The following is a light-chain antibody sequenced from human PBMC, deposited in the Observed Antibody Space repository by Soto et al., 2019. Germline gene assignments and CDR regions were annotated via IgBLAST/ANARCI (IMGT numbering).Light chain of an antibody. Sequence: QSVLTQAASLTGSHGQSLTISCTGTSSDVGGYNHVSWYQHYPGKAPKLIIYDVTNRPSGVSNRFSGSKSGNTASLTISGLQAEDEADYFCSSYTRSTLYVFGTGTKVTVL. V-gene: IGLV2-14*03. CDR1: SSDVGGYNH. J-gene: IGLJ1*01. CDR3: SSYTRSTLYV. CDR2: DVT.